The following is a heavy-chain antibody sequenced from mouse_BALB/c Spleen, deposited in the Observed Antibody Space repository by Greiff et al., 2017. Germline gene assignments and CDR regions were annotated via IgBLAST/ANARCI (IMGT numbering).Heavy chain of an antibody. J-gene: IGHJ4*01. V-gene: IGHV7-3*02. D-gene: IGHD2-4*01. CDR1: GFTFTDYY. Sequence: EVKVVESGGGLVQPGGSLRLSCATSGFTFTDYYMSWVRQPPGKALEWLGFISNKANGYTTEYSASVKGRFTISRDNSQSILYLQMNTLRAEDSATYYGARDIYYEYDGYYAMDYWGQGTSVTVSS. CDR2: ISNKANGYTT. CDR3: ARDIYYEYDGYYAMDY.